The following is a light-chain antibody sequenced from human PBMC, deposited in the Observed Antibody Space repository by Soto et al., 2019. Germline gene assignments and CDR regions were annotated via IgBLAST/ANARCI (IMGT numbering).Light chain of an antibody. Sequence: DLVMTQSPDSLAVSLGERATINCKSRQSVLYSSNNKNDLAWYQQKPGQPPKLLIYWASTRESGVPDRFSGSGSVTDFTLTISSLQAEDVAVYYCQQYYSTPLFGPVTKVDIK. V-gene: IGKV4-1*01. J-gene: IGKJ3*01. CDR1: QSVLYSSNNKND. CDR2: WAS. CDR3: QQYYSTPL.